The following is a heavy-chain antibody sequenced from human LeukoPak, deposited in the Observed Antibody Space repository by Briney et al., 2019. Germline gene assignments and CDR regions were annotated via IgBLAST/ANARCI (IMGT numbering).Heavy chain of an antibody. CDR3: ARAQYYDNTAFDY. J-gene: IGHJ4*02. V-gene: IGHV3-7*01. Sequence: PGGSLRPSRAASGFTSSSYWMGWVRQAPGKGLEWVANIKQGGSEKYYEDSVKGRFTISRDNAKNSLYLQMNSLRAEDTAVYFCARAQYYDNTAFDYWGQGTLVTVSS. CDR1: GFTSSSYW. D-gene: IGHD3-22*01. CDR2: IKQGGSEK.